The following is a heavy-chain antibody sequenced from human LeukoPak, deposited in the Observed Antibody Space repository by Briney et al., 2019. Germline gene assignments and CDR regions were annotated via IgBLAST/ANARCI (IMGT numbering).Heavy chain of an antibody. Sequence: ASVKVSCKASGDTFIRYGISWVRQAPGQGLEWMGWISTGNGNTNYGQKFQGRVTMTTDTSTGTAYMELRSLRSDDTAVYYCARVYSSSFYYYYYMDVWGKGTTVTVSS. J-gene: IGHJ6*03. V-gene: IGHV1-18*01. CDR3: ARVYSSSFYYYYYMDV. CDR2: ISTGNGNT. D-gene: IGHD6-6*01. CDR1: GDTFIRYG.